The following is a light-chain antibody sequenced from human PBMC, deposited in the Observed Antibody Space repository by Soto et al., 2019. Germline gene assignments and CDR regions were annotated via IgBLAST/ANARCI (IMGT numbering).Light chain of an antibody. V-gene: IGLV2-23*01. CDR3: CSYAGSSTYVV. CDR2: EAT. J-gene: IGLJ2*01. CDR1: SSDIGSYNL. Sequence: QSALTQPASVSGSPGQSITISCTGTSSDIGSYNLVSWYQQHPGKAPQLIIYEATKRPSGVSSRFSGSKSANAASLTISGLQGEDEADYYCCSYAGSSTYVVFGGGTKLTVL.